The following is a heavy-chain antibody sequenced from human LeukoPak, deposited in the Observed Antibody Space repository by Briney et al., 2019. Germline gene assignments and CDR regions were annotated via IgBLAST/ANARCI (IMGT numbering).Heavy chain of an antibody. V-gene: IGHV3-74*01. CDR3: ARTTGSKNAFDI. J-gene: IGHJ3*02. Sequence: GGSLRLSCAASGFTFSSYWMHWVRQAPGKGLVWVSRISSDGSSTSYADSVKGRFTISRDNAKNTLYLQMNSLRAEDTAVYHCARTTGSKNAFDILGQGTIVTVSS. D-gene: IGHD1-26*01. CDR2: ISSDGSST. CDR1: GFTFSSYW.